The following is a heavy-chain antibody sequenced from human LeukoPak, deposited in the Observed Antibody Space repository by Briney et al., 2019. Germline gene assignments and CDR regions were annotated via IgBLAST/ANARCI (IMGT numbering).Heavy chain of an antibody. CDR3: ARGVGYRYGYRAARFDY. V-gene: IGHV4-34*01. J-gene: IGHJ4*02. D-gene: IGHD5-18*01. CDR2: INHSGST. Sequence: PSETLSLTCAVYGGSFSGYYWSWIRQPPGKGLEWIGEINHSGSTNYNPSLKSRVTISVDTSKNQFSLKLSSVTAADTAVYYCARGVGYRYGYRAARFDYWGQGTLVTVSS. CDR1: GGSFSGYY.